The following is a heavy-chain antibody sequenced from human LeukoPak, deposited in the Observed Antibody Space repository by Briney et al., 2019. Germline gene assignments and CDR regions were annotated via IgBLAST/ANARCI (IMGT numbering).Heavy chain of an antibody. CDR3: AAGRRIVGARYYFDY. CDR2: MNPNSGNT. Sequence: GASVKVSCKASGHTFTSYDINWVRQATGQGLEWMGWMNPNSGNTGYAQKFQGRGTMTRNTSISTAYMELSSLRSEDTAVYYCAAGRRIVGARYYFDYWGQGTLVTVSS. J-gene: IGHJ4*02. V-gene: IGHV1-8*01. CDR1: GHTFTSYD. D-gene: IGHD1-26*01.